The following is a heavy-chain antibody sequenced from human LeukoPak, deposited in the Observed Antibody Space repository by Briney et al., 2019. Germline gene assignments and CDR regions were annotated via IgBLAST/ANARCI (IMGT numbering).Heavy chain of an antibody. D-gene: IGHD4-17*01. CDR2: ISWNSGSI. V-gene: IGHV3-9*01. CDR1: GFTFDDYA. Sequence: GGSLRLSCAASGFTFDDYAMHWVRQAPGKGLEWVSGISWNSGSIGYADSVKGRFTISRDNAKNSLYLQMNSLRAEDTALYYCAKDGSATVTSRYYYYGMDVWGQGTTVTVSS. CDR3: AKDGSATVTSRYYYYGMDV. J-gene: IGHJ6*02.